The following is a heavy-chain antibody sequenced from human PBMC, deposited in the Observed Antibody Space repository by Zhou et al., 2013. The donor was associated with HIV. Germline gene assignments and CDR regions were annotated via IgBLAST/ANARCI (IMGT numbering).Heavy chain of an antibody. V-gene: IGHV1-18*01. CDR1: GFTFSSYA. CDR3: ARLGPPCSTDTCYYHFDY. Sequence: QVHLVQSGAEVKKPGSSVKVSCKASGFTFSSYAISWVRQAPGQGLEWMGWVSIYNGNTDYAQKFQGRVTMTRDTSTTTAYMELRSLRSDDTALYYCARLGPPCSTDTCYYHFDYWGQGTLVTVSS. CDR2: VSIYNGNT. J-gene: IGHJ4*02. D-gene: IGHD2-2*01.